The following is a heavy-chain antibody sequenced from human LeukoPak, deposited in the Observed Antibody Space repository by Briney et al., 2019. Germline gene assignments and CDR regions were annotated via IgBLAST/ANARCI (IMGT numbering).Heavy chain of an antibody. J-gene: IGHJ4*02. V-gene: IGHV3-23*01. D-gene: IGHD5-12*01. Sequence: GGSLRLSCAASGFTFSSYAMSWVRQAPGKGLEWVSVISGSGDSTYYADSVEGRCTISRDNSKDALYLQMNSLRAEDTAVYYCARVGYSGYDYGYWGQGTLVTVSS. CDR1: GFTFSSYA. CDR2: ISGSGDST. CDR3: ARVGYSGYDYGY.